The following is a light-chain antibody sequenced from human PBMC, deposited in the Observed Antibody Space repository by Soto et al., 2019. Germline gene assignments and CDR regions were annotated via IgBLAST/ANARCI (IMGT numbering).Light chain of an antibody. V-gene: IGKV3-20*01. Sequence: EIVLTQSPGILSLSPGERATLSCRASQSLNSNYLAWFQQKPGRAPRLLIYGASSRATGIPDRFSGSGSGTDFTLTISRLEPEDFAVYYCKQLGTFGQGTKVDIK. CDR2: GAS. J-gene: IGKJ1*01. CDR1: QSLNSNY. CDR3: KQLGT.